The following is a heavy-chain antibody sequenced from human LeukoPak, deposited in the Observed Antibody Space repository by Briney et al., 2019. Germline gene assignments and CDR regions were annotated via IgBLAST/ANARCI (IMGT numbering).Heavy chain of an antibody. Sequence: PGGSLRLSCAASGFTFSNYEMNWVRQAPGKGLDWVSYITSSGNTIYYANSVKDRFTISRDNAKNSLYLQMNSLRAEDTAVYYCARGPPGYWGQGTLVTVSS. CDR1: GFTFSNYE. V-gene: IGHV3-48*03. CDR2: ITSSGNTI. CDR3: ARGPPGY. J-gene: IGHJ4*02.